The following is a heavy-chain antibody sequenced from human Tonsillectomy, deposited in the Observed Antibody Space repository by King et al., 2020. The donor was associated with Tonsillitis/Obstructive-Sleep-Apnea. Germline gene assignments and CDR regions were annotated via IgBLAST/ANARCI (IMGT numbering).Heavy chain of an antibody. CDR1: GFSLSNARMG. J-gene: IGHJ5*02. Sequence: ITLKESGPVLVKPTETLTLTCNVSGFSLSNARMGVSWIRQPPGKALEWLAHIFSNDEKSYSTSLKSRLTISKDTSKSQVVLIMTNMDPVETATNYCARTMYSSGWYNWFDPWGQGTLVTVSS. D-gene: IGHD6-19*01. CDR3: ARTMYSSGWYNWFDP. V-gene: IGHV2-26*01. CDR2: IFSNDEK.